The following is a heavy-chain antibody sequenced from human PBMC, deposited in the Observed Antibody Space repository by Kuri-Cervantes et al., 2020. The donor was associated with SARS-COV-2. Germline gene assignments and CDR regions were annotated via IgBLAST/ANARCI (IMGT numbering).Heavy chain of an antibody. CDR2: INPNSGGT. Sequence: ASVKVSCKASGYTFTGYHMHWVRQAPGQGLEWMGWINPNSGGTNYAQKFQGRVTMTRDTSISTAYMELSRLRSDDTAVYYCAREWITMVRGPFDYWGQGTLVTVSS. J-gene: IGHJ4*02. V-gene: IGHV1-2*02. D-gene: IGHD3-10*01. CDR3: AREWITMVRGPFDY. CDR1: GYTFTGYH.